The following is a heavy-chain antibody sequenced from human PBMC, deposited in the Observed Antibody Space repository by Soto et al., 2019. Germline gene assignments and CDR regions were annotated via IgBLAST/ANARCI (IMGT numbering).Heavy chain of an antibody. Sequence: QLHLVQSGAVVKKPGASVTVSCSASGYPVTAYYMHWVRQAPGRGLEWLGGINPATGAAKYTQTFQGRVTMTRDPSTRTVFMELSGLTSKDRAVFYCARGGGVGVAGSAAFDMWGQGTLVTVSS. CDR3: ARGGGVGVAGSAAFDM. J-gene: IGHJ3*02. CDR1: GYPVTAYY. D-gene: IGHD3-3*01. V-gene: IGHV1-2*02. CDR2: INPATGAA.